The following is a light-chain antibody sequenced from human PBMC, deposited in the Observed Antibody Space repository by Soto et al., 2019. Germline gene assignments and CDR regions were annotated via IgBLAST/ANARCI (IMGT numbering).Light chain of an antibody. Sequence: QSALTQPASVSGSPGQSNTISCTGTSSDIGRYNYVSWYQQYPGKAPKFMIYDVSNRPSGVSNRFSGSKSGNTASLTISGLQAEDEADYYCSSYISSSTYVFGTGTKLTVL. CDR3: SSYISSSTYV. V-gene: IGLV2-14*01. CDR2: DVS. J-gene: IGLJ1*01. CDR1: SSDIGRYNY.